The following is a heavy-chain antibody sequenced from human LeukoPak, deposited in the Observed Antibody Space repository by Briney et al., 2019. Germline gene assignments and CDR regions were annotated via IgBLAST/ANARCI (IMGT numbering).Heavy chain of an antibody. V-gene: IGHV1-69*01. CDR3: ARVYYDSSGYPDAFDI. CDR1: GGTFSSYA. CDR2: IIPIFGTA. D-gene: IGHD3-22*01. Sequence: WVKVSCKASGGTFSSYAISWVRQAPGQGLEWMGGIIPIFGTANYAQKFQGRVTITADESTSTAYMELSSLRSEDTAVYYCARVYYDSSGYPDAFDIWGQGTMVTVSS. J-gene: IGHJ3*02.